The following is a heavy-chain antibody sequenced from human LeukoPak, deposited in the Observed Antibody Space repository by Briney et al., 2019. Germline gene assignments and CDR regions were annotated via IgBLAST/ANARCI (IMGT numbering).Heavy chain of an antibody. CDR1: GFTFDDYA. D-gene: IGHD2-8*01. CDR2: ISWNSGSL. J-gene: IGHJ4*02. CDR3: AKDMYTNGAPAANFDY. V-gene: IGHV3-9*01. Sequence: GRSLRLSCAASGFTFDDYAMHWVRQAPGKGLEWVSGISWNSGSLGYADSVKGRFTISRDNAKNSLYLQMNSLRAEDTALYYCAKDMYTNGAPAANFDYWGQGTLVTVSS.